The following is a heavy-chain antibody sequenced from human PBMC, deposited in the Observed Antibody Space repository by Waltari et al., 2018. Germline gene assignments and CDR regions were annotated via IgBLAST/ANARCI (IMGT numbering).Heavy chain of an antibody. V-gene: IGHV1-2*02. J-gene: IGHJ4*01. CDR3: LREGGRGYGTYYAGY. D-gene: IGHD3-10*01. Sequence: QVQLVQSGAEVKKPGASVKDSCKASGYTFSGHFIHWVRQAPGQGPEWMGWVDPESGCRMYAQYSQGRVTMTRYSSITAAYMELTSLMYYDTAVYYCLREGGRGYGTYYAGYWSLATVVTVSS. CDR1: GYTFSGHF. CDR2: VDPESGCR.